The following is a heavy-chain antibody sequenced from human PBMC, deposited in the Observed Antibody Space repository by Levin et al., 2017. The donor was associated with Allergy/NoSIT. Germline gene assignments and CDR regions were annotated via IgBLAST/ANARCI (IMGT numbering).Heavy chain of an antibody. CDR2: ISSSGSTI. Sequence: NAGGSLRLSCAASGFTFSDYYMSWIRQAPGKGLEWVSYISSSGSTIYYADSVKGRFTISRDNAKNSLYLQMNSLRAEDTAVYYCARAGYSYGLSFDYWGQGTLVTVSS. V-gene: IGHV3-11*01. CDR1: GFTFSDYY. CDR3: ARAGYSYGLSFDY. D-gene: IGHD5-18*01. J-gene: IGHJ4*02.